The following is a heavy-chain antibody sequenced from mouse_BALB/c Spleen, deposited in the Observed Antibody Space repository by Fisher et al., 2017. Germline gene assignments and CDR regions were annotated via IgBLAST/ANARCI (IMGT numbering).Heavy chain of an antibody. D-gene: IGHD2-10*02. J-gene: IGHJ4*01. CDR3: AREYGTSRAMDY. Sequence: KFKGKATLTVDKSSSTAYMQLNSLTSEDSAVYYCAREYGTSRAMDYWGQGTSVTVSS. V-gene: IGHV1-39*01.